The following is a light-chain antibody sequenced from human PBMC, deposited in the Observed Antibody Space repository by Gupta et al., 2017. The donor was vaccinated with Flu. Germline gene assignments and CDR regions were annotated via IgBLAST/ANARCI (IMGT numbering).Light chain of an antibody. Sequence: QSAVTQPLSASGTPGQGVTIACFGGSSNIGSNYVYWYHQLPGTAPKLLIYRNDQRPSGVPDRFSGSKSGTSASLAISGLRSEDEANYYCAAWDDSLRGRLFGGGTKLTVL. V-gene: IGLV1-47*01. J-gene: IGLJ3*02. CDR2: RND. CDR1: SSNIGSNY. CDR3: AAWDDSLRGRL.